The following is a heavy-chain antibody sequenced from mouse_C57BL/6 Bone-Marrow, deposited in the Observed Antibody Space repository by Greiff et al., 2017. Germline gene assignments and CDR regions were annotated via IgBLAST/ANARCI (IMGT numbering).Heavy chain of an antibody. V-gene: IGHV1-69*01. CDR1: GYTFTSYW. J-gene: IGHJ3*01. D-gene: IGHD2-4*01. CDR2: IDPSDSYT. CDR3: ARGDYDEFAY. Sequence: QVQLQQPGAELVMPGASVKLSCKASGYTFTSYWMHWVKQRPGQGLEWIGEIDPSDSYTNYNQKFKGKSTLTVDKSSSPAYMQLSSLTSEDSAVYYCARGDYDEFAYWGQGTLVTVSA.